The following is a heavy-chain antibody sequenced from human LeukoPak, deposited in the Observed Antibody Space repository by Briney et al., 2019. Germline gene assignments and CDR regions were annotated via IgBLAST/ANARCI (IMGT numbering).Heavy chain of an antibody. Sequence: KRGESLKISCKGSGYSFTTYWIGWVRQMPGKGLEWMGIIYPGDSDTRYSPSFQGQVTISADKSISTAYLQWSSLKASDTAMYYCARARYCSGGNCYAEYWGQGTLVTVSS. CDR3: ARARYCSGGNCYAEY. V-gene: IGHV5-51*01. J-gene: IGHJ4*02. CDR1: GYSFTTYW. CDR2: IYPGDSDT. D-gene: IGHD2-15*01.